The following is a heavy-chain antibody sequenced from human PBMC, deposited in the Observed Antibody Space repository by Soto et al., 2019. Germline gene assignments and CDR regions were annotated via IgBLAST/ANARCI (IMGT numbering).Heavy chain of an antibody. Sequence: LETLSLTCAVSSGSISSSNWWSWVRQPPGKGLEWIGEIYHSGSTNYNPSLKSRVTISVDKSKNQFSLKLSSVTAADTAVYYCARVAEKVTTGSGWFDPWGQGTLVTVSS. CDR3: ARVAEKVTTGSGWFDP. V-gene: IGHV4-4*02. J-gene: IGHJ5*02. CDR1: SGSISSSNW. D-gene: IGHD4-17*01. CDR2: IYHSGST.